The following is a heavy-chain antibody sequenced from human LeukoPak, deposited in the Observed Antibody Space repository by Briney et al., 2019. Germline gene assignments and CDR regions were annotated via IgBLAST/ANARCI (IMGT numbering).Heavy chain of an antibody. Sequence: ASVKVSCKASDYTFTNYGISWVRQAPGQGLEWMGWISAYNGNTNYAQKLEGRVTMTTDTSTSTAYMELRSLRSDDTAVYYCARGPNYYDSSGGEYYYYGMDVWGQGTTVTVSS. D-gene: IGHD3-22*01. J-gene: IGHJ6*02. CDR3: ARGPNYYDSSGGEYYYYGMDV. CDR2: ISAYNGNT. CDR1: DYTFTNYG. V-gene: IGHV1-18*01.